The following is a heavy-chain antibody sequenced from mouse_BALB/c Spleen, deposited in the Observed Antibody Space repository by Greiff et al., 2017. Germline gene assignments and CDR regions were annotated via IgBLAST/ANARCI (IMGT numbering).Heavy chain of an antibody. J-gene: IGHJ4*01. CDR2: IRLKSNNYAT. V-gene: IGHV6-6*02. Sequence: EVKVEESGGGLVQPGGSMKLSCVASGFTFSNYWMNWVRQSPEKGLEWVAEIRLKSNNYATHYAESVKGWFTISRDDSKSSVYLQMNNLRAEDTGIYYCTRPTGTSYAMDYWGQGTSVTVSS. D-gene: IGHD4-1*02. CDR3: TRPTGTSYAMDY. CDR1: GFTFSNYW.